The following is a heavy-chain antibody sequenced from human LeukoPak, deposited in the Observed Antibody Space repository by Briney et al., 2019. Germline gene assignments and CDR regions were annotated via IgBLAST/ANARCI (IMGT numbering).Heavy chain of an antibody. CDR3: ARGSMPDY. CDR1: GDSISSGDYY. CDR2: IYYSGIT. J-gene: IGHJ4*02. Sequence: SETLSLXCTVSGDSISSGDYYWSWIRQPPGKGLEWIGYIYYSGITYYNPSLKSRVTISVDTSKNQFSLKLNSVTAADTAVYFCARGSMPDYWGQGTLVTVSS. D-gene: IGHD2/OR15-2a*01. V-gene: IGHV4-30-4*08.